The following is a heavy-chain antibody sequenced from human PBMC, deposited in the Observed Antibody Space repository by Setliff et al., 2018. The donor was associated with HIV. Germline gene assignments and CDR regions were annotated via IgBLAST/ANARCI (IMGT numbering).Heavy chain of an antibody. CDR1: VYTFTSYG. Sequence: EASVKVSCKASVYTFTSYGISWVRQAPGQGLEWMGWISAYNGNTNYAQKLQGRVTMTTDTPTSTAYMELRSLRSDDTAVYYCARDYGDYVFFDYWGQGTLVTVSS. J-gene: IGHJ4*02. CDR2: ISAYNGNT. D-gene: IGHD4-17*01. CDR3: ARDYGDYVFFDY. V-gene: IGHV1-18*01.